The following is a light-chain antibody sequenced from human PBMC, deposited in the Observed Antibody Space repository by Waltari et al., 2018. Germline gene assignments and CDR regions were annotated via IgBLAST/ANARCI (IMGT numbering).Light chain of an antibody. Sequence: EIVLTQSPGTLSLSPGERATLSCRASQSVGRYLAWYHQKPGQAPRLLIYGASSRATGIPDRFSGSGSGTDFSLTISRLEPEDFAVYYCQKYESLPATFGQGTKVEI. CDR2: GAS. CDR3: QKYESLPAT. J-gene: IGKJ1*01. V-gene: IGKV3-20*01. CDR1: QSVGRY.